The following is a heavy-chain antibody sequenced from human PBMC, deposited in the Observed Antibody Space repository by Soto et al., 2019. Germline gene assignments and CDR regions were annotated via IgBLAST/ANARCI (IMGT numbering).Heavy chain of an antibody. CDR1: GLSITDSEMG. CDR2: IDSSGEK. CDR3: ARRHLAVSVSPWFDP. V-gene: IGHV2-26*01. Sequence: QVTLKESGPVLVKPTETLTLRCTVSGLSITDSEMGVSWIRQPPGQPLEWLAHIDSSGEKSYRTFLKSRLAISNDTSKSQIVLTMTNMDPAAAATSYCARRHLAVSVSPWFDPWGQVIPVTVSS. J-gene: IGHJ5*02.